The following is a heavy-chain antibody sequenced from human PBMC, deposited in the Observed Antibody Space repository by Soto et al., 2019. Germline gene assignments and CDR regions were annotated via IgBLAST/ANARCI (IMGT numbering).Heavy chain of an antibody. D-gene: IGHD2-2*01. CDR1: GFSLSTSGVG. V-gene: IGHV2-5*02. CDR2: IYWDDDK. J-gene: IGHJ4*02. Sequence: QITLKESGPTLVKPTQTRTLTCTFSGFSLSTSGVGVGWIRQPPGKALEWLALIYWDDDKRYSPSLKSRLTITKVAPKNQVVLTLTTRDPLNTATYYCAFYSPGAPGRYCSSASCPPRPWAYYYFDYWGQGTLVTVSS. CDR3: AFYSPGAPGRYCSSASCPPRPWAYYYFDY.